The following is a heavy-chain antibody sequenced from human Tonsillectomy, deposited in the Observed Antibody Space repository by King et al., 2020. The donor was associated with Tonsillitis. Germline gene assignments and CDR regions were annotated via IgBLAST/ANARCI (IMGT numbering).Heavy chain of an antibody. D-gene: IGHD2-15*01. CDR2: ISYVGSDK. CDR1: GFTFNTFT. V-gene: IGHV3-30*03. Sequence: QLVQSGGGVVQPGRSLRLSCAASGFTFNTFTFHWIRQAPGKGLEWVASISYVGSDKYYGDSVKGRFTVSRDNSKDTLYLQMNNLRPEDTAIYYCARDCATGCGVLFGCWGPGNFVTVA. J-gene: IGHJ1*01. CDR3: ARDCATGCGVLFGC.